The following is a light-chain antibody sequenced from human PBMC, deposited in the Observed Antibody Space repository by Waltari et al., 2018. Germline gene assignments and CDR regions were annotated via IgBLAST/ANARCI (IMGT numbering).Light chain of an antibody. V-gene: IGKV3-15*01. Sequence: VMTQSPATLSVSPGERATLSCRASQSVSSNLAWYQQKLGQAPRLLIYDASTRATGIPARFSGSGSGTEFTLTISSLQSEDFAVYYCQQYSNWPPYTFGQGTKLEIK. J-gene: IGKJ2*01. CDR2: DAS. CDR1: QSVSSN. CDR3: QQYSNWPPYT.